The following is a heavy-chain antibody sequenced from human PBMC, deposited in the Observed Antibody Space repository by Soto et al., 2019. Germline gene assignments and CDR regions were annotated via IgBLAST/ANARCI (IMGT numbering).Heavy chain of an antibody. CDR1: GFTFSSYA. Sequence: GESLKISCAASGFTFSSYAMSWVRQAPGKGLEWVSAISGSGGSTYYADSVKGRFTISRDNSKNTLYLQMNSLRAENTAVYYCAKTGRDLYSGYDAEWYYYYYMDVWGKGTTVTVSS. CDR2: ISGSGGST. CDR3: AKTGRDLYSGYDAEWYYYYYMDV. J-gene: IGHJ6*03. D-gene: IGHD5-12*01. V-gene: IGHV3-23*01.